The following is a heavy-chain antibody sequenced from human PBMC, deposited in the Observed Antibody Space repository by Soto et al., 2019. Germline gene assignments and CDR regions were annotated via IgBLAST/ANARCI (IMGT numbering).Heavy chain of an antibody. CDR3: AADDMTTFI. D-gene: IGHD1-1*01. V-gene: IGHV1-58*02. Sequence: SVKVSCKASGYTFTGYYMHWVRQARGQRLEWIGWIVVGSGNTNSAQKFQERVTFTRDMSTSTVYMELSILKFEDTAVYYCAADDMTTFIWGQGTLVTSPQ. CDR1: GYTFTGYY. J-gene: IGHJ4*02. CDR2: IVVGSGNT.